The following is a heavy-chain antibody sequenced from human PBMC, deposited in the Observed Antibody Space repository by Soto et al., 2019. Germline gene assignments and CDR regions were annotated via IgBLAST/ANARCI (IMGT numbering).Heavy chain of an antibody. CDR1: GFTFSSYS. Sequence: EVQLVESGGGLVKPGGSLRLSCAASGFTFSSYSMNWDRQAPGKGLEWVSSISSSSSYIYYADSVKGRFTISRDNAKNSLYLQMNSLRAEDTAVYYCARVCSSTSCYAFDIWGQGTMVTVSS. D-gene: IGHD2-2*01. CDR2: ISSSSSYI. J-gene: IGHJ3*02. CDR3: ARVCSSTSCYAFDI. V-gene: IGHV3-21*01.